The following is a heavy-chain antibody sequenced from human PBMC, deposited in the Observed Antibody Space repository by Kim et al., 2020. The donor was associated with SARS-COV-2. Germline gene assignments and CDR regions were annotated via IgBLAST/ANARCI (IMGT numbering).Heavy chain of an antibody. D-gene: IGHD6-19*01. CDR2: IYSGGSST. CDR1: GFTVSSYA. Sequence: GGSLRLSCAASGFTVSSYAMSWVRQAPGKGLEWVSVIYSGGSSTYYADSVKGRFTISRDNSKKTLYLQMNSLRAEDTAVYYCAKDSHTTGYSSGWYNYWGQGTLVTVSS. J-gene: IGHJ4*02. V-gene: IGHV3-23*03. CDR3: AKDSHTTGYSSGWYNY.